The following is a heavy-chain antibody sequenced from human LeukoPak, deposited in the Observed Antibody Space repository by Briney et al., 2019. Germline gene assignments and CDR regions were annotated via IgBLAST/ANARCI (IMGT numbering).Heavy chain of an antibody. D-gene: IGHD3-16*01. J-gene: IGHJ4*02. CDR2: ISASGGST. V-gene: IGHV3-23*01. Sequence: GGSLRLSCAASGFTFNSYAMSWVRQAPGKGLEWVSIISASGGSTYYADSVKGHFTISRDNSKNTLYLQMNSLRAEDTAVYYCATQGGNFDYWGQGTLVTVSS. CDR3: ATQGGNFDY. CDR1: GFTFNSYA.